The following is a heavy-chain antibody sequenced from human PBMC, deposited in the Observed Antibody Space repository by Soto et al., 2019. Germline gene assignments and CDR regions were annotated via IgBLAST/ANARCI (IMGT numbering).Heavy chain of an antibody. Sequence: QVQLVQSGAEVKKPGSSVKVSCKASGGTFSSYAISWVRQAPGQGLEWMGGIIPIFGTANYAQKFQGRVTITADESTSTAYMELSSLRSEDTAVYYCARRFGGLVVVPADTTLWSGSSGDAFDIWGQGTMVTVSS. CDR1: GGTFSSYA. J-gene: IGHJ3*02. D-gene: IGHD2-2*01. V-gene: IGHV1-69*01. CDR3: ARRFGGLVVVPADTTLWSGSSGDAFDI. CDR2: IIPIFGTA.